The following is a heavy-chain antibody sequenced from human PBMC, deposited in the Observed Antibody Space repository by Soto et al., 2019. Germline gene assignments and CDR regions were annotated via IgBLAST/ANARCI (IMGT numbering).Heavy chain of an antibody. V-gene: IGHV3-23*01. CDR3: AKDTEVATIVDAFDI. J-gene: IGHJ3*02. CDR2: ISGSGGST. Sequence: GGSPRLSCAASGFTFSSYAMSWVRQAPGKGLEWVSAISGSGGSTYYADSVKGRFTISRDNSKNTLYLQMNSLRAEDTAVYYCAKDTEVATIVDAFDIWGQGTMVTVSS. CDR1: GFTFSSYA. D-gene: IGHD5-12*01.